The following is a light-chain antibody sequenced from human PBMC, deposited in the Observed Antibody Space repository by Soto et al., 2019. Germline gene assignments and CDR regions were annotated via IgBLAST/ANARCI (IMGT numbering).Light chain of an antibody. Sequence: EIVRTQSPATLSVSPGEGATLSCRARQGIGNTLAWYQQKPGQTPRLLIYRTSIRATGVPARFSGSASGTEFTLTIPSLQYDDFAVYYCQHYANWPITFGGGTKIESK. V-gene: IGKV3-15*01. CDR3: QHYANWPIT. CDR1: QGIGNT. CDR2: RTS. J-gene: IGKJ4*01.